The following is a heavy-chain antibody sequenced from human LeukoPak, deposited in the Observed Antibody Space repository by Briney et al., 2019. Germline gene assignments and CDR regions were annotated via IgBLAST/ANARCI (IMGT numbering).Heavy chain of an antibody. CDR2: IWYDGSNQ. V-gene: IGHV3-33*01. CDR3: ARDIGARRLDF. CDR1: GFTFRNHG. J-gene: IGHJ4*02. Sequence: PGGSLRLSCAAPGFTFRNHGMHWVRQAPGKGLEWVAVIWYDGSNQYYSESVKGRFTISRANSKNTLDLPMNSLRAEDTAVYYCARDIGARRLDFWGQGTLVTVSS. D-gene: IGHD6-6*01.